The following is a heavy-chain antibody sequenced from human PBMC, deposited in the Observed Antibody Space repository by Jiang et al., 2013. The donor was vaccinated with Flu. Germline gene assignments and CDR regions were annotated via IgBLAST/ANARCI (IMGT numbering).Heavy chain of an antibody. J-gene: IGHJ4*02. CDR3: ARDIARHSAAGSSDY. CDR2: IYYSGST. Sequence: GPGLVKPSQTLSLTCTVSGGSISSGGYYWSWIRQHPGKGLEWIGYIYYSGSTYYNPSLKSRVTISVDTSKNQFSLKLSSVTAADTAVYYCARDIARHSAAGSSDYWGQGTLVTVSS. CDR1: GGSISSGGYY. V-gene: IGHV4-31*03. D-gene: IGHD6-13*01.